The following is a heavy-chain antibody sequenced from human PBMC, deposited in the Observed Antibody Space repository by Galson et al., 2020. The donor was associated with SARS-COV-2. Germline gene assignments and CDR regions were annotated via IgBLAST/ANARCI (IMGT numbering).Heavy chain of an antibody. CDR2: ISYSGST. D-gene: IGHD6-19*01. V-gene: IGHV4-39*01. J-gene: IGHJ5*02. Sequence: SQTLSLTCTVSGGSISSSNYYWGWIRQPPGKGLEWIGSISYSGSTYYNSSLKSRVTISADTSKNQFSLKLNSVTATDTAVYYCARHSHSSGHRGWFDPWGQGTPVTVSS. CDR1: GGSISSSNYY. CDR3: ARHSHSSGHRGWFDP.